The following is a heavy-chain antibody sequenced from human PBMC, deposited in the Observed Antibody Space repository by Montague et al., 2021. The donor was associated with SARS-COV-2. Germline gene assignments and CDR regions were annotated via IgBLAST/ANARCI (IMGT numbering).Heavy chain of an antibody. CDR1: GFSLSTSGMC. V-gene: IGHV2-70*01. J-gene: IGHJ4*02. Sequence: PALVKPTQTLTLTCTFSGFSLSTSGMCVSWIRQPPGKALEWLTLIDWDDDKYYSTSLKTRLTISKDTSKNQVVLTMTNMDPVDTATYYCARSYRTTVVTRAFDYWGQGTLVTVSS. CDR3: ARSYRTTVVTRAFDY. CDR2: IDWDDDK. D-gene: IGHD4-23*01.